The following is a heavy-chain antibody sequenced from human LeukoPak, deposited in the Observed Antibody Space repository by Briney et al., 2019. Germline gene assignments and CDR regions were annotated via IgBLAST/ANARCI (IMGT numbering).Heavy chain of an antibody. D-gene: IGHD3-3*01. J-gene: IGHJ4*02. Sequence: PGGSLRLSCAASGFTFSSYAMSWVRQAPVKGLEWVSAISGSGGSTYYADSVKGRFTISRDNSKNTLYLQMNSLRAEDTAVYYCAKGPNVLRFLQDYWGQGTLVTVSS. CDR1: GFTFSSYA. V-gene: IGHV3-23*01. CDR3: AKGPNVLRFLQDY. CDR2: ISGSGGST.